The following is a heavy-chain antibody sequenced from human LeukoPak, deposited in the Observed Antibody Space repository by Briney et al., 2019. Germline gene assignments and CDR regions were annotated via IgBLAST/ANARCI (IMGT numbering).Heavy chain of an antibody. V-gene: IGHV3-30*18. J-gene: IGHJ4*02. CDR1: GFIFNNYG. CDR2: ISYDGSNK. D-gene: IGHD2-21*02. Sequence: GGSLRLSCAASGFIFNNYGMHWVRQAPGKGLEWVAVISYDGSNKNYADSVKGRFTISRDSSKNTVYLQMNSLRVEDTAVYYCAKDWAPYCGGDCYFNYWGQGTLATVSS. CDR3: AKDWAPYCGGDCYFNY.